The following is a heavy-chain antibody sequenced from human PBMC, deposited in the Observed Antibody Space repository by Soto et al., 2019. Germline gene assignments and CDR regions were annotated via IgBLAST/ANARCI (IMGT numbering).Heavy chain of an antibody. CDR3: TMTLRPPLRPSDYYFGLDV. CDR2: AKNRINSFTT. D-gene: IGHD3-3*01. J-gene: IGHJ6*02. V-gene: IGHV3-72*01. CDR1: GFTFSDHY. Sequence: EVQLVESGGGLVQSGGSLRLSCAASGFTFSDHYMDWVRQAPGKGLEWIGRAKNRINSFTTEYAASVKGRFIISRDALKNSLYLQMNSLKTDDTAVYYCTMTLRPPLRPSDYYFGLDVWGQGTTVTVSS.